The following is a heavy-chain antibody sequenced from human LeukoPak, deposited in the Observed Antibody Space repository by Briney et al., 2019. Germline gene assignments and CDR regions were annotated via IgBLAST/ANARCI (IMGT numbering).Heavy chain of an antibody. J-gene: IGHJ4*02. CDR3: ARDSLDSNTWYWADF. CDR1: GFTFSSYG. V-gene: IGHV3-33*01. CDR2: IWYDGSNK. Sequence: PGRSLRLSCAASGFTFSSYGMHWVRQAPGKGLEWVAVIWYDGSNKYYADSVRGRFSISRDNSKNTLYLQMNSLRAEDTTVYYCARDSLDSNTWYWADFWGQGTLVTVSS. D-gene: IGHD2-2*01.